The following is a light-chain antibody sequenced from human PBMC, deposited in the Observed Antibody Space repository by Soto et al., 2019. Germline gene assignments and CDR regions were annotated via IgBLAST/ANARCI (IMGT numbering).Light chain of an antibody. CDR3: LSYTSVNTRV. CDR1: SGDIGGYDY. V-gene: IGLV2-14*01. J-gene: IGLJ3*02. Sequence: QSVLTQPASVSGSPGQSITISCTGTSGDIGGYDYVSWYQQHPGTAPKLIIYEVGNRPSGVSHRFSGSKSGNTASLTISGLQAEDAANYYCLSYTSVNTRVFGGGTKLTVL. CDR2: EVG.